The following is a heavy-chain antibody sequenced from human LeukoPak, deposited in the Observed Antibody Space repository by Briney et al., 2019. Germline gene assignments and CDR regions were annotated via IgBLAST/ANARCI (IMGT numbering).Heavy chain of an antibody. D-gene: IGHD5-18*01. CDR2: ICGSGGST. Sequence: GGSLRLSCAASGFTFSSYAMSWVRQAPGKGLEWVPAICGSGGSTYYADSVKGRFTISRDNSKNTLYLQMNSLRAEDTAVYYCASSDTAMVTYNYWGQGTLVTVSS. J-gene: IGHJ4*02. V-gene: IGHV3-23*01. CDR3: ASSDTAMVTYNY. CDR1: GFTFSSYA.